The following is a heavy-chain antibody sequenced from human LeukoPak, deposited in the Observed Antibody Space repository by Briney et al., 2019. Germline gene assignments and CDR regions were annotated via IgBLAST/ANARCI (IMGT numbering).Heavy chain of an antibody. Sequence: SSETLSLTCTVSGCSFSSYYWSWIRQPPGKGLEWIGSIYYSVTTYYNPSLSSRVTISVDTSKNQFSLKLSAVTAADTAIYYCARLRHYCNVLLWGRGTLVTVSS. CDR2: IYYSVTT. V-gene: IGHV4-59*05. CDR1: GCSFSSYY. D-gene: IGHD2/OR15-2a*01. J-gene: IGHJ4*02. CDR3: ARLRHYCNVLL.